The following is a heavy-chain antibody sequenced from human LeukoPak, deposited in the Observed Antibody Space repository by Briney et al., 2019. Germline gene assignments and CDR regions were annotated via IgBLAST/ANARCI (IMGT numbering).Heavy chain of an antibody. CDR3: ARGYNTAFDL. CDR1: GISFSNYW. V-gene: IGHV3-74*01. J-gene: IGHJ3*01. D-gene: IGHD1-14*01. CDR2: IDSDGSST. Sequence: GGPLRLSCAASGISFSNYWMHWVRQAPGKGLVWVSRIDSDGSSTTYADSVKGRFTISRDNAKNTMYLQMNSLRAEDTAVYYCARGYNTAFDLWGQGTVVTVSS.